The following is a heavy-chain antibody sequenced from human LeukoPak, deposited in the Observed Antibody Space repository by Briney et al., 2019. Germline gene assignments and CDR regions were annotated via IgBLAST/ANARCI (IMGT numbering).Heavy chain of an antibody. D-gene: IGHD5-18*01. V-gene: IGHV3-23*01. Sequence: GGFLRLSYAASGFTFSSYAMSWVRQAPGKGLEWVSAISGSGGSTYYADSVKGRFTISRDNSKNTLYLQMNSLRAEDTAVYYCAKSWAMVSWSDYWGQGTLVTVSS. CDR1: GFTFSSYA. CDR3: AKSWAMVSWSDY. CDR2: ISGSGGST. J-gene: IGHJ4*02.